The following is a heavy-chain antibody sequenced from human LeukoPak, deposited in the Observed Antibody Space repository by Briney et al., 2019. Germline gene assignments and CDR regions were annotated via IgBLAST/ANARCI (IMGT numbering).Heavy chain of an antibody. CDR1: GYTFTDYY. CDR3: ARGEVPPHYFDS. J-gene: IGHJ4*02. CDR2: INPKSGGT. Sequence: GASVKVSCKASGYTFTDYYMHWVRQAPGQGLEWMGWINPKSGGTNYAQKFQGRVNMTRDTSISTAYMELRRLRSEDTAVYYCARGEVPPHYFDSWGQGTLVTVSS. V-gene: IGHV1-2*02.